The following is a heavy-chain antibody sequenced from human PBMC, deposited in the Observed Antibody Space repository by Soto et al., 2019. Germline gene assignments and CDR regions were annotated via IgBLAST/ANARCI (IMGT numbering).Heavy chain of an antibody. CDR3: AIDPNWEWGY. V-gene: IGHV3-23*01. CDR2: ITGSGGGT. J-gene: IGHJ4*02. D-gene: IGHD1-1*01. Sequence: LRLSCAASGFTFSNYAMTWVRQAPGRGLEWVSSITGSGGGTYYADSVKGRFTISRDNSKDTLFLQMNSLRAEDTAVYYCAIDPNWEWGYWGQGAPVTV. CDR1: GFTFSNYA.